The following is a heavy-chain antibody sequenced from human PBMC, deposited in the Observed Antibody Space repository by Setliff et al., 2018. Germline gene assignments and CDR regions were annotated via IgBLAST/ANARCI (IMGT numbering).Heavy chain of an antibody. Sequence: PGGSLRLSCAASGFVVSNNELSWVRQAPEKGLEWVSVTYASGATNYADSVKGRFTISRDDSKNTLYLQMNSLRGEDTAVYYCRLWFEETMRDYWGQGTLVTVSS. V-gene: IGHV3-53*01. CDR2: TYASGAT. CDR1: GFVVSNNE. CDR3: RLWFEETMRDY. D-gene: IGHD3-10*01. J-gene: IGHJ4*02.